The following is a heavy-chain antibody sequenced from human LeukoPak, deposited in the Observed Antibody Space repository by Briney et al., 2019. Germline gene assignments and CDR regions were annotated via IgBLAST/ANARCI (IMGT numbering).Heavy chain of an antibody. D-gene: IGHD2/OR15-2a*01. CDR2: DYHSGTT. CDR1: GYSISSDYY. Sequence: SETLSLTCTVSGYSISSDYYWGWIRQPPGKGLEWTGNDYHSGTTYYNPALKSRVTISVDTSKYQFSLKLTSVTAAETAVYYCASQIARRVEDACDIWGQGTMVTVSS. CDR3: ASQIARRVEDACDI. V-gene: IGHV4-38-2*02. J-gene: IGHJ3*02.